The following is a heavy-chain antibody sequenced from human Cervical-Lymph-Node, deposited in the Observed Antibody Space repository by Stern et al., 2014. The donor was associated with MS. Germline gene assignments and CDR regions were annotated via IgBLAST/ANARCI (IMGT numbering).Heavy chain of an antibody. CDR2: IYHSGST. Sequence: VQLVESGPGLVRPSGTLSLTCAVSGGSVTTTNWWSWVRQPPGKGLEWIGEIYHSGSTNYDPSLKIRVTMSVDKSKNQVSLEMRSVTAADTAVYFCARDCGRSSCYVHWGQGTLVTVSS. CDR3: ARDCGRSSCYVH. J-gene: IGHJ4*02. V-gene: IGHV4-4*02. CDR1: GGSVTTTNW. D-gene: IGHD2-2*01.